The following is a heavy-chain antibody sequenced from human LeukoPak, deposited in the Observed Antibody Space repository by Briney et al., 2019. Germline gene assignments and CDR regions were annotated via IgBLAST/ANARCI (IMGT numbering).Heavy chain of an antibody. CDR2: INHSGST. CDR1: GGSFSGYY. Sequence: SETLSLTCAVYGGSFSGYYWSWIRQPPGKGLEWIGEINHSGSTNYNPSLKSRVTISVDTSKNQFSLKLSSVTAADTAVYYCASFTFGGVILTNWFDPWGQGTLVTVSS. D-gene: IGHD3-16*02. J-gene: IGHJ5*02. V-gene: IGHV4-34*01. CDR3: ASFTFGGVILTNWFDP.